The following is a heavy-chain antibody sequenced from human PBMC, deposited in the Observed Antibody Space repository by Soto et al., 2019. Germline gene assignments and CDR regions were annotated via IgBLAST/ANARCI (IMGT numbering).Heavy chain of an antibody. Sequence: QVQLVQSGAEVKKPGASVKVSCKASGYTFTSYYMHWVRQPLVKGLEWMGIINPSGGSTSYAQKFQGRVTMTRDTSTSTVYMELSSLRSEDTAVYYCVRDQPYGGNSVDYWGQGTLVTVSS. CDR2: INPSGGST. V-gene: IGHV1-46*01. CDR1: GYTFTSYY. J-gene: IGHJ4*02. D-gene: IGHD4-17*01. CDR3: VRDQPYGGNSVDY.